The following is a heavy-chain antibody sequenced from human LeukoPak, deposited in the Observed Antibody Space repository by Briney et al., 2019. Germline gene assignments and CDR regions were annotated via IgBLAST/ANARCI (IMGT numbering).Heavy chain of an antibody. CDR3: ARDQERSGALDY. D-gene: IGHD1-26*01. CDR2: ISYDGSNK. Sequence: GRSLRLSCAASGFTFSSYAMHWVRQAPGKGLEWVADISYDGSNKYYADSVKGRFTIYRDNSKNTLDLQMNSLRAEDTAVYYCARDQERSGALDYWGQGTLVTVSS. CDR1: GFTFSSYA. J-gene: IGHJ4*02. V-gene: IGHV3-30-3*01.